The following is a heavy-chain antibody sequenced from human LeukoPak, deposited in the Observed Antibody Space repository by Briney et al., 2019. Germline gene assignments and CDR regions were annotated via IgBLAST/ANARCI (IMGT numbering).Heavy chain of an antibody. CDR2: INHSGST. CDR3: ARYYYGSGSSPLDY. CDR1: GGSFSGYY. V-gene: IGHV4-34*01. D-gene: IGHD3-10*01. J-gene: IGHJ4*02. Sequence: PSETLPLTCAVYGGSFSGYYWSWIRQPPGKGLEWIGEINHSGSTNYNPSLKSRVTISVDTSKNQFSLKLSSVTAADTAVYYCARYYYGSGSSPLDYWGQGTLVTVSS.